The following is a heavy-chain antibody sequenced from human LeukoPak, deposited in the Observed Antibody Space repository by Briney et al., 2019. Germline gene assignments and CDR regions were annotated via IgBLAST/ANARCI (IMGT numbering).Heavy chain of an antibody. CDR2: INPNSGGT. J-gene: IGHJ6*02. D-gene: IGHD3-10*01. Sequence: ASVKVSCTASGYTFTGYYMHWVRQAPGQGLEWMGWINPNSGGTNYAQKFQGRVTMTRDTSISTAYMELSRLRSDDTAVYYCARGSGNFGLYYYYGMDVWGQGTTVTVSS. CDR3: ARGSGNFGLYYYYGMDV. CDR1: GYTFTGYY. V-gene: IGHV1-2*02.